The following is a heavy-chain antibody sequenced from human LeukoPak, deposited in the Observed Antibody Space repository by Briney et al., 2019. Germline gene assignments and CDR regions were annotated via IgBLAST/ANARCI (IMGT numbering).Heavy chain of an antibody. J-gene: IGHJ4*02. Sequence: ASVRVSCKASGYTFTSYDNNWVRQATGQGLEWMGWMNPNSGSTGYAQKFQGRVTITRNTSIITAYMELSGLRSEDTAVYYCARGRSTGYPYYFEYWGQGTLVTVSS. D-gene: IGHD5-12*01. CDR1: GYTFTSYD. CDR2: MNPNSGST. CDR3: ARGRSTGYPYYFEY. V-gene: IGHV1-8*03.